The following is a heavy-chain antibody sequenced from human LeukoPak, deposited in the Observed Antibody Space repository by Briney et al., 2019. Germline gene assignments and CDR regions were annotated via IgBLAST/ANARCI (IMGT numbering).Heavy chain of an antibody. CDR2: IYYSGST. Sequence: SETLSLTCTVSGGSVSSGSYYWSWIRQPPGKGLEWIGYIYYSGSTNYNPSLKSRVTISVDTSKNQFSLKLSSVTAADTAVYYCARDLAEPFYYGMDVWGQGTTVTVSS. CDR1: GGSVSSGSYY. CDR3: ARDLAEPFYYGMDV. J-gene: IGHJ6*02. D-gene: IGHD3-3*02. V-gene: IGHV4-61*01.